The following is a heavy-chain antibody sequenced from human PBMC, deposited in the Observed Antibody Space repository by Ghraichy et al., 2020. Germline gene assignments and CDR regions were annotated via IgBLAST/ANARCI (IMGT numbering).Heavy chain of an antibody. V-gene: IGHV3-30-3*01. CDR2: ISYDASNK. J-gene: IGHJ4*02. CDR1: GFTFSNYA. D-gene: IGHD3-3*01. Sequence: GESLNISCAASGFTFSNYAMHWVRQAPGKGLEWVAIISYDASNKYYADSVKGRFTISRDNSKNTLYLQMNSLRAEDTAIYYCARGITIFGVVPGDYFDYWGQGTLVTVSS. CDR3: ARGITIFGVVPGDYFDY.